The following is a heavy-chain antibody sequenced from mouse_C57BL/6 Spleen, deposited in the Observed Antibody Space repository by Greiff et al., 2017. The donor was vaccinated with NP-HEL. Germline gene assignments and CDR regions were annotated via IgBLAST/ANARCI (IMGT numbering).Heavy chain of an antibody. CDR2: INPNNGGT. D-gene: IGHD1-1*01. V-gene: IGHV1-18*01. J-gene: IGHJ1*03. Sequence: EVQLQQSGPELVKPGASVKIPCKASGYTFTDYNMDWVKQSHGKSLEWIGDINPNNGGTIYNQKFKGKATLTVDKSSSTAYMELRSLTSEDTAVYYCARNPYGSREYFDVWGTGTTVTVSS. CDR1: GYTFTDYN. CDR3: ARNPYGSREYFDV.